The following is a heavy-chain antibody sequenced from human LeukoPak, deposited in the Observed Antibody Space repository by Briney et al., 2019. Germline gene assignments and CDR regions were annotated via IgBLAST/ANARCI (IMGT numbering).Heavy chain of an antibody. CDR1: GGSFSGYY. CDR2: INHSGST. J-gene: IGHJ6*03. Sequence: KSSETLSLTCAVYGGSFSGYYWSWIRQPPGKGLEWIGEINHSGSTNYNPSLKSRVTISVDTSKNQFSLTAADTAVYYCARTTEGGYTYDYFYYYYMDVWGKGTTVTISS. CDR3: ARTTEGGYTYDYFYYYYMDV. V-gene: IGHV4-34*01. D-gene: IGHD5-18*01.